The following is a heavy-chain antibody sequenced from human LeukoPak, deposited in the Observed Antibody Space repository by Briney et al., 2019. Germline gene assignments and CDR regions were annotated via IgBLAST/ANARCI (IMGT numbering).Heavy chain of an antibody. D-gene: IGHD6-13*01. Sequence: GGSLGLSCAASGFTVSSNYMSWVRQAPGKGLEWVSVIYSGGSTYYADSVKGRFTISRDNSKNTLYLQMNSLRAEDTAVYYCARHHPLPYSSSWYGAQDYWGQGTLVTVSS. CDR3: ARHHPLPYSSSWYGAQDY. J-gene: IGHJ4*02. CDR2: IYSGGST. V-gene: IGHV3-66*04. CDR1: GFTVSSNY.